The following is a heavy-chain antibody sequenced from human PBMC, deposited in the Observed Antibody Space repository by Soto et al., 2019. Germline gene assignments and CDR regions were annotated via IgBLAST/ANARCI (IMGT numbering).Heavy chain of an antibody. CDR3: ASGSSASAYIGY. Sequence: SQTLSLTCTVSGGSVSSGTYYWSWIRRPPGKGLDWIGYIYNSGSTDYNPSLKSRVTISVDTSKNQFSLKLSSVTAAGTAVYYCASGSSASAYIGYLGQGTLVTVSS. CDR1: GGSVSSGTYY. V-gene: IGHV4-61*01. J-gene: IGHJ4*02. D-gene: IGHD6-13*01. CDR2: IYNSGST.